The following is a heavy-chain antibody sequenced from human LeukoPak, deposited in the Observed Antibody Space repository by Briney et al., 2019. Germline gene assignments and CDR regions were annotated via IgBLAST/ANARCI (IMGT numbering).Heavy chain of an antibody. D-gene: IGHD3-16*01. Sequence: GESLRLSCAASGFTFSSFAMSWVRQAPGKGLEWVSAISGSGGSTYYADSVKGRFTISRDNSKNTLYLQMNSLRGEDTAVYYCTKGIDHDYIWGSYKSYVFAICGQGTMVTVSS. CDR2: ISGSGGST. CDR1: GFTFSSFA. CDR3: TKGIDHDYIWGSYKSYVFAI. J-gene: IGHJ3*02. V-gene: IGHV3-23*01.